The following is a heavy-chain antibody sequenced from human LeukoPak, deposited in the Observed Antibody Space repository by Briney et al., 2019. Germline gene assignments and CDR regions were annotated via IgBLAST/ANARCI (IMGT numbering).Heavy chain of an antibody. Sequence: ASLKVSCKPPGYTFTGYYMHCVRQAPGQGLEWMGRINPNSGGTKYAQKFQGTVTMTKDTSISTGYMELSRLRTDDTAVYYCARAPLVYNWFDPWGEGTLVTVHS. D-gene: IGHD6-6*01. V-gene: IGHV1-2*06. CDR2: INPNSGGT. CDR1: GYTFTGYY. J-gene: IGHJ5*02. CDR3: ARAPLVYNWFDP.